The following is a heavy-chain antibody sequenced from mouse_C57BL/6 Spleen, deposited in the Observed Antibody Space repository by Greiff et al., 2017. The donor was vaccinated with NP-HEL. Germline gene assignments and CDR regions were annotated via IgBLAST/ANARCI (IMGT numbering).Heavy chain of an antibody. CDR2: IDPETGGT. V-gene: IGHV1-15*01. CDR3: TRSPYYSNYAFAY. CDR1: GYTFTDYE. Sequence: VQLQQSGAELVRPGASVTLSCKASGYTFTDYEMHWVKQTPVHGLEWIGAIDPETGGTAYNQKFKGKAILTADKSSSTAYMELRSLTSEDSAVYYCTRSPYYSNYAFAYWGQGTLVTVSA. J-gene: IGHJ3*01. D-gene: IGHD2-5*01.